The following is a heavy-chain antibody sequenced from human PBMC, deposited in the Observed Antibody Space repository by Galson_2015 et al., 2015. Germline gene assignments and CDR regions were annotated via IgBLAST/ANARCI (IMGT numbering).Heavy chain of an antibody. Sequence: SVKVSCKASGYTFTSYGISWVRQAPGQGLEWMGWISAYNGNTKDAQKLQGRVTMTTDTSTSKADMELRSLRSDDTAVYYCARDGAAAYYYDYMDVWGKGTTVTVSS. CDR1: GYTFTSYG. J-gene: IGHJ6*03. CDR2: ISAYNGNT. V-gene: IGHV1-18*01. CDR3: ARDGAAAYYYDYMDV. D-gene: IGHD6-13*01.